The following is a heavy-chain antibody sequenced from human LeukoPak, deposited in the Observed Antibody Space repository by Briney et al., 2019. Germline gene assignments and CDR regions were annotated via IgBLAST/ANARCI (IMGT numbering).Heavy chain of an antibody. D-gene: IGHD1-1*01. Sequence: GASVKVSCKASGYTFTGYYMHWVRRAPGQGLEWMGWINPNSGGTNYAQKFQGRVTMTRDTSISTAYMELSRLRSDDTAAYYCARYPQTGTTPPFDYWGQGTLVTVSS. CDR3: ARYPQTGTTPPFDY. V-gene: IGHV1-2*02. J-gene: IGHJ4*02. CDR1: GYTFTGYY. CDR2: INPNSGGT.